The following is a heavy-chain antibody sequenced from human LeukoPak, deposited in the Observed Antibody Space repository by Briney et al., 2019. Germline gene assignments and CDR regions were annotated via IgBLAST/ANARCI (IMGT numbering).Heavy chain of an antibody. J-gene: IGHJ6*02. CDR2: IYSGGST. V-gene: IGHV3-53*01. CDR3: ARGPPSSYYYYYGMDV. CDR1: GFTVSSNY. Sequence: GGSLRLSCAASGFTVSSNYMSWVRQAPGKGLEWGSVIYSGGSTYYADSVKGRFTISRDNSKNTLYLQMNSLRAEDTAVYYCARGPPSSYYYYYGMDVWGQGTTVTVSS.